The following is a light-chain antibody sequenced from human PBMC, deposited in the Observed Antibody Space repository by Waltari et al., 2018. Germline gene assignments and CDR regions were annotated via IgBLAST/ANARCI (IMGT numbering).Light chain of an antibody. CDR2: RTN. CDR1: SSNIKNNY. V-gene: IGLV1-47*01. CDR3: AAWDDSLSGLYV. Sequence: QSVLPPPPSASGPPGQRVTISSSGSSSNIKNNYVYWYQQLPGTTPKLLIYRTNQWPSGVPDRFSGSKSGTSAALAISGLRSEDEADYYCAAWDDSLSGLYVFGTGTKVTVL. J-gene: IGLJ1*01.